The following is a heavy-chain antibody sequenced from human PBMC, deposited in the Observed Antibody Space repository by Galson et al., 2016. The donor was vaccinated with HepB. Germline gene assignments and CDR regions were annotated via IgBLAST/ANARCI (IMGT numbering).Heavy chain of an antibody. Sequence: SLRLSCAASGFTFSSYAMHWVRQAPGKGLEWVAVISYDGSNKYYADSVKGRFTISIDNSKNTLYLQMNSLRAEGTAVYYCAREVVPAANGYYYYCGMDVWGQGTTVTVSS. V-gene: IGHV3-30-3*01. CDR3: AREVVPAANGYYYYCGMDV. D-gene: IGHD2-2*01. CDR2: ISYDGSNK. CDR1: GFTFSSYA. J-gene: IGHJ6*02.